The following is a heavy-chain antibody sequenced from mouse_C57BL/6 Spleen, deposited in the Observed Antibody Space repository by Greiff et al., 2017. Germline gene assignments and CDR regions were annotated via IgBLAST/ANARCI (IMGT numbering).Heavy chain of an antibody. CDR3: AKHSTTSADSVDY. Sequence: EVKLVESGGGLVQPGGSLKLSCAASGFTFSDYGMAWVRQAPRKGLEWVAFISNLAYSIYYADNVTGRFTISRDNAKNTLYLEMSSLRSEDTAIYYCAKHSTTSADSVDYWGQGTSVTVSS. V-gene: IGHV5-15*04. D-gene: IGHD1-1*01. CDR1: GFTFSDYG. CDR2: ISNLAYSI. J-gene: IGHJ4*01.